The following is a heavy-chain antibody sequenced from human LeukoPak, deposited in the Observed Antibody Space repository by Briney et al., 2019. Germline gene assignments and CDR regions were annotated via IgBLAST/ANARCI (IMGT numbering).Heavy chain of an antibody. Sequence: ASVMVSCKASGYTFTGYYMHWVRQAPGQGLEWMGRINPNSGGTNYAQKFQGRVTMTRDTSISTAYMELSRLRSDDTAVYYCAKTSVYYDSSGYYYGRGFDYWGQGTLVTVSS. V-gene: IGHV1-2*06. CDR3: AKTSVYYDSSGYYYGRGFDY. J-gene: IGHJ4*02. CDR2: INPNSGGT. CDR1: GYTFTGYY. D-gene: IGHD3-22*01.